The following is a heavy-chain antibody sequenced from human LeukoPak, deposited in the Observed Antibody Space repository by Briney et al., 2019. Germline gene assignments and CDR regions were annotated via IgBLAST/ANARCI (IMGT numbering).Heavy chain of an antibody. Sequence: PGGSLRLSCALSGFILSSYSMNWVRQAPGKGLEWVSSIRSSTRYKYYTDSVKGRFTISRDNAKQSLYLQVNTLRAEDTVIYHCVRDNGYSSSLVFDPWGQGTLVSVSS. D-gene: IGHD6-13*01. CDR1: GFILSSYS. CDR2: IRSSTRYK. V-gene: IGHV3-21*01. J-gene: IGHJ5*02. CDR3: VRDNGYSSSLVFDP.